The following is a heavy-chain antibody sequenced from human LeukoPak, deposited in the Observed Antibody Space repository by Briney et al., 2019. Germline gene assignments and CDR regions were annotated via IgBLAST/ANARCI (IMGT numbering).Heavy chain of an antibody. CDR3: ARVYHYYYGMDV. J-gene: IGHJ6*02. CDR2: INHSGST. D-gene: IGHD2/OR15-2a*01. CDR1: SGSFSGYY. Sequence: SETLSLTCAVYSGSFSGYYWNWIRQSPGKGLEWIGEINHSGSTNCNPSLKSRVTISVDTSKNQFSLKLSSVTAADTAAYYCARVYHYYYGMDVWGQGTTVTVSS. V-gene: IGHV4-34*01.